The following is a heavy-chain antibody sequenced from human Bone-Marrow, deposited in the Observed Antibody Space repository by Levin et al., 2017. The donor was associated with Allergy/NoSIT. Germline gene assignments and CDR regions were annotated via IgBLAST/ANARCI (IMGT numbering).Heavy chain of an antibody. Sequence: PSETLSLTCAVYGGSFSGYYWSWIRQPPGKGLEWIGEINHSGITNYNPSLKSRVTISVDTSKKQFSLKLSSVTAADTAVYYCARLMYYCGGTRCYKGGVDSWGQGTLVTVSS. J-gene: IGHJ4*02. CDR3: ARLMYYCGGTRCYKGGVDS. V-gene: IGHV4-34*01. CDR2: INHSGIT. D-gene: IGHD2-2*02. CDR1: GGSFSGYY.